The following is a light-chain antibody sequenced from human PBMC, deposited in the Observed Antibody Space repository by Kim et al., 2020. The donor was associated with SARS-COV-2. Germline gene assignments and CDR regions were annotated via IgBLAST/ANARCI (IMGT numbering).Light chain of an antibody. CDR1: QSISRH. CDR3: QQSYITPFT. Sequence: ASVGDRVTITCRTTQSISRHLNWYQQKPGRAPKLLISAASTLQGGVPSRFSGSVSETDFTLTISSLQPEDFSTYFCQQSYITPFTFGPGTKVDIK. V-gene: IGKV1-39*01. J-gene: IGKJ3*01. CDR2: AAS.